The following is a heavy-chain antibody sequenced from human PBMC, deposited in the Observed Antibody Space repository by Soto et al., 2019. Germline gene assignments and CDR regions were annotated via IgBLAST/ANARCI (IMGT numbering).Heavy chain of an antibody. CDR2: IYHSGST. D-gene: IGHD4-17*01. Sequence: TLSLTCAVSGGSISSGGYSWSWIRQPPGKGLEWIGYIYHSGSTYYNPSLKSRVTISVDRSKNQFSLKLSSVTAADTAVYYCARGHSTVTTFGNWFDPWGQGTLVTVSS. CDR1: GGSISSGGYS. J-gene: IGHJ5*02. CDR3: ARGHSTVTTFGNWFDP. V-gene: IGHV4-30-2*01.